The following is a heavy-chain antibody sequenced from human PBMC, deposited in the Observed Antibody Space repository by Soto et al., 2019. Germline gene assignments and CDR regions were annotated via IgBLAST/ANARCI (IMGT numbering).Heavy chain of an antibody. Sequence: QVQLVESGGGVVQPGRSLRLSCAASGFTFSSYGMHWVRQAPGKGLEWVAVISYDGSNKYYADSVKGRFTISRDNSKNTLYLQMNSLRAEDTAVYYCAKGGGVIVATSRLDYWGQGTLVTVSA. D-gene: IGHD5-12*01. CDR3: AKGGGVIVATSRLDY. CDR1: GFTFSSYG. V-gene: IGHV3-30*18. J-gene: IGHJ4*02. CDR2: ISYDGSNK.